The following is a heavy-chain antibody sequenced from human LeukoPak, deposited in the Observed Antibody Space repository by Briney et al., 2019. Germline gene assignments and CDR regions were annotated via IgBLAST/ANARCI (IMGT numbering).Heavy chain of an antibody. V-gene: IGHV1-69*05. D-gene: IGHD4/OR15-4a*01. CDR2: IIQSFGAP. CDR3: ARGQGASRGWFDP. CDR1: GGTFSSYT. Sequence: SVKVSCKASGGTFSSYTFTWVRRAPGQGLEWMGRIIQSFGAPNYAQQFQGRVTITTDESTSTVYMALSSLTSQDTAVYYCARGQGASRGWFDPWGQGTLVTVSS. J-gene: IGHJ5*02.